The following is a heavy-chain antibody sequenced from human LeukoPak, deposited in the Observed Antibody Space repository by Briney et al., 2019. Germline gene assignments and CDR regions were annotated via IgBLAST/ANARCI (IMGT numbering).Heavy chain of an antibody. J-gene: IGHJ4*02. D-gene: IGHD3-22*01. CDR2: IIPIFGTA. Sequence: SVKVSCKASGGTFSSYAISWVRQAPGQGLEWMGGIIPIFGTANYAQKFQGRVTMTRDMSTSTVYMELSSLRSEDTAVYYCARLEYYYDSSGPLDYWGQGTLVTVSS. CDR1: GGTFSSYA. CDR3: ARLEYYYDSSGPLDY. V-gene: IGHV1-69*05.